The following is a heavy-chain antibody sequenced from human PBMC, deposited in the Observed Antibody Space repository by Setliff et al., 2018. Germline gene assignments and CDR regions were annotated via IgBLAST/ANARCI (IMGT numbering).Heavy chain of an antibody. D-gene: IGHD7-27*01. CDR3: AKDSLLWAGYFNS. CDR1: GFPFSTNG. Sequence: RLSCAASGFPFSTNGMHWVRQAPGKRLEWVAFSRYDGSSKYNEDSVKGRFTISRDNSKNTLYLQMDSLTPEDTAVYYCAKDSLLWAGYFNSWGQGTLVTVSS. V-gene: IGHV3-30*02. CDR2: SRYDGSSK. J-gene: IGHJ4*02.